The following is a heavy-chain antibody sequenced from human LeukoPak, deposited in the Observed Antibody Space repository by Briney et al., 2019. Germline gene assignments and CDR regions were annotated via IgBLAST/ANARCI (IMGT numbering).Heavy chain of an antibody. CDR3: AKMGSSDY. CDR1: RFTFNSYA. CDR2: ISGSGGST. D-gene: IGHD1-26*01. V-gene: IGHV3-23*01. Sequence: GGSLRLSCAASRFTFNSYAMSWVRQAPGQGLEWVSGISGSGGSTSYADPVKGRFTISRDNSKNTLYVQMNSLRAEDTAVYYCAKMGSSDYWGQGTLVTVSS. J-gene: IGHJ4*02.